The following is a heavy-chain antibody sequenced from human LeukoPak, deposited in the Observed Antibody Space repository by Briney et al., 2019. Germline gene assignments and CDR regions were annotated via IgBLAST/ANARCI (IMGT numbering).Heavy chain of an antibody. D-gene: IGHD3-10*01. CDR3: ARRIWFVESVFDY. CDR1: GFTVSSNY. J-gene: IGHJ4*02. Sequence: GGSLRLSCAASGFTVSSNYMSWVRQAPGKGLEWVSVIYSGGSTYYADSVKGRFTISRDNSKNTLYLQMNSLRAEDTAVYYCARRIWFVESVFDYWGQGTLVTVSS. V-gene: IGHV3-53*01. CDR2: IYSGGST.